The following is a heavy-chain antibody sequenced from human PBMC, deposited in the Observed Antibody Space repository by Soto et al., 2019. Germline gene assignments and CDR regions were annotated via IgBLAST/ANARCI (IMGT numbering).Heavy chain of an antibody. J-gene: IGHJ4*02. CDR3: ASVGYDSSGYYYWYFDY. CDR2: ISGSGGST. V-gene: IGHV3-23*01. Sequence: GESLKISCAASGFTFSSYAMSWVRQAPGKGLEWVSAISGSGGSTYYADSVKGRFTISRDNSKNTLYLQMNSLRAEDTAVYYCASVGYDSSGYYYWYFDYWGQGTLVTVSS. D-gene: IGHD3-22*01. CDR1: GFTFSSYA.